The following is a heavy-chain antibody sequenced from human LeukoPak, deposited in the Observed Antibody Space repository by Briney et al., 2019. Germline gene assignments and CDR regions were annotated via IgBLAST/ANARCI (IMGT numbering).Heavy chain of an antibody. J-gene: IGHJ4*02. D-gene: IGHD5-18*01. CDR3: AKTPYVDIRMVTFDY. CDR2: ISGSGGST. V-gene: IGHV3-23*01. CDR1: GFTFSSYA. Sequence: GGSLRLSCAASGFTFSSYAMSWVRQAPGKGLEWVSAISGSGGSTYYADSVKGRFTISRDNSKNTLYLQMNSLRAGDTAVYYCAKTPYVDIRMVTFDYWGQGALVTVSS.